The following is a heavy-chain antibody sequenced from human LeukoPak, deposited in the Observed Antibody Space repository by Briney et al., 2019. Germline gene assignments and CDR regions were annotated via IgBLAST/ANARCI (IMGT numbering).Heavy chain of an antibody. CDR2: ITSSSSYI. CDR1: GFTFSSYS. CDR3: ASGSMIVVEDAFDI. V-gene: IGHV3-21*01. J-gene: IGHJ3*02. D-gene: IGHD3-22*01. Sequence: GGSLRLSCAASGFTFSSYSMNWVRQAPGKGLEWVSSITSSSSYIYYADSVKGRFTIFRDNAKNSLYLQMNSLRAEDTAVYYCASGSMIVVEDAFDIWGQGTMVTVSS.